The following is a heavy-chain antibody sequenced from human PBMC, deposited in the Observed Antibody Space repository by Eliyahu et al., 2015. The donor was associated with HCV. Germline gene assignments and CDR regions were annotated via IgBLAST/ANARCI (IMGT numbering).Heavy chain of an antibody. J-gene: IGHJ4*02. D-gene: IGHD2-21*01. CDR2: IDPSNSHT. Sequence: EVQLVQSGAEVKKAGESLRXSCQGSGYSFTSXWINWVRQMPGKGLEWMGNIDPSNSHTNYSPSFQGQVTISVDKSTSTAYLQWSSLKASDNAFYYCARRVVGGAHCPTPFDYWGQGTVVTVSS. CDR1: GYSFTSXW. V-gene: IGHV5-10-1*03. CDR3: ARRVVGGAHCPTPFDY.